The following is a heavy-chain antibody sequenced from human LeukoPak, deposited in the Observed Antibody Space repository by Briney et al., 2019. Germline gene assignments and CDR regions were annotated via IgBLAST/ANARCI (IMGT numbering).Heavy chain of an antibody. J-gene: IGHJ6*02. CDR2: IYPSDSDT. D-gene: IGHD5-18*01. Sequence: GESLKISCKGSGYTFINYWIAWVRQMPGKGLEWMGIIYPSDSDTRYSPSFQGQVTISVDKSINTAYLQWSGLKASDTAMYYCARQGGESGTALSGINYNYGLDVWGQGTTVTVSS. CDR1: GYTFINYW. V-gene: IGHV5-51*01. CDR3: ARQGGESGTALSGINYNYGLDV.